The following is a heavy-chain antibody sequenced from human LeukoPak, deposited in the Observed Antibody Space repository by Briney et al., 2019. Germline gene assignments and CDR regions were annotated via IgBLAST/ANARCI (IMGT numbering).Heavy chain of an antibody. CDR3: ARAYCSSTSCYRFDP. V-gene: IGHV4-59*11. CDR1: GGSISSHY. J-gene: IGHJ5*02. D-gene: IGHD2-2*02. Sequence: SETLSLTCTVSGGSISSHYWSWIRQPPGKGLEWIGYIYYSGSTNYNPSLKSRVTISVDMSKNQFSLKLSSVTAADTAVYYCARAYCSSTSCYRFDPWGQGTLVTVSS. CDR2: IYYSGST.